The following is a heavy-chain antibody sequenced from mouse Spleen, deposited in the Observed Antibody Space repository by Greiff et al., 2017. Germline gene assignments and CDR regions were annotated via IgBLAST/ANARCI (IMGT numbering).Heavy chain of an antibody. CDR1: GFTFSDYY. J-gene: IGHJ4*01. V-gene: IGHV5-4*02. CDR3: ARDILGDYAMDY. CDR2: ISDGGSYT. Sequence: EVKLVESGGGLVKPGGSLKLSCAASGFTFSDYYMYWVRQTPEKRLEWVATISDGGSYTYYPDSVKGRFTISRDNAKNNLYLQLSSLKSEDTAMYYCARDILGDYAMDYWGQGTSVTVSS.